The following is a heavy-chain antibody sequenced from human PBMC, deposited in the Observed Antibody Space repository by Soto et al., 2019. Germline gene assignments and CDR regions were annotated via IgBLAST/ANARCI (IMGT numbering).Heavy chain of an antibody. V-gene: IGHV4-31*11. D-gene: IGHD2-2*01. Sequence: PSETLSLTCAVSGGSISSGGYYWSWIRQHPGKGLEWIGYIYYSGSTYYNPSLKSRVTISVDTSKNQFSLKLSSVTAADTAVYYCARDHSYCSSTSCYAEFDYWGQGTLVTVSS. J-gene: IGHJ4*02. CDR3: ARDHSYCSSTSCYAEFDY. CDR2: IYYSGST. CDR1: GGSISSGGYY.